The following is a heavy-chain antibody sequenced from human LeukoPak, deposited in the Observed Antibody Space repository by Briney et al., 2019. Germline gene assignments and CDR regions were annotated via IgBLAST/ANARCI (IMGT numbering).Heavy chain of an antibody. CDR2: IKQDGSEK. J-gene: IGHJ5*02. V-gene: IGHV3-7*02. D-gene: IGHD6-19*01. Sequence: GGSLRLSCEASGITFRSYWMSWVRQAPGKGLEWVANIKQDGSEKYYVDSVKGGFTISRDNTKNTLYLQMTRLRVEDTAVYHCARGGSGWYAFVTWGQGTLVTVSS. CDR3: ARGGSGWYAFVT. CDR1: GITFRSYW.